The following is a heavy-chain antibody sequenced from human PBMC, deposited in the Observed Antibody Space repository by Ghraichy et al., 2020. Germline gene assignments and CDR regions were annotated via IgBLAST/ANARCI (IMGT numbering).Heavy chain of an antibody. V-gene: IGHV3-48*02. CDR1: GFTFSSYS. Sequence: GGSLRLSCAASGFTFSSYSMNWVRQAPGKGLEWVSYISSSSSTIYYADSVKGRFTISRDNAKNSLYLQMNSLRDEDTAVYYCARDPVVVAATPIWFDPWGQGTLVTVSS. CDR3: ARDPVVVAATPIWFDP. D-gene: IGHD2-15*01. CDR2: ISSSSSTI. J-gene: IGHJ5*02.